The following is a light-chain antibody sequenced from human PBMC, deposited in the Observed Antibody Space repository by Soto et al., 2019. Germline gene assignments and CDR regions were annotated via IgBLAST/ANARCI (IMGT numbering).Light chain of an antibody. CDR3: ATWDDSLDGRGV. V-gene: IGLV1-44*01. J-gene: IGLJ2*01. CDR2: SNS. CDR1: SSNIGRNT. Sequence: QSVLTQPPSASGTPGQRVTISCSGGSSNIGRNTVNWYQHLPGTAPKLLIYSNSQRPSGVPDRFSGSKSGNSASLAISGLQSEDEADYYCATWDDSLDGRGVFGGGTKLTVL.